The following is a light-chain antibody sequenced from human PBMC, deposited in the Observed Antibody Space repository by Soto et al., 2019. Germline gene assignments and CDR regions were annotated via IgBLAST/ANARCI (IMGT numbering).Light chain of an antibody. J-gene: IGKJ2*01. CDR3: QQYGSSPPNT. V-gene: IGKV3-20*01. Sequence: EIVLTQSPGTLSLSPGERATLSCRASQSVSSSYLAWYQQKPGQAPRLLIYGASSRATGIPDRFSGSGSGTDFPFTISRLEPEDFAVYYCQQYGSSPPNTFGQGTKLEIK. CDR2: GAS. CDR1: QSVSSSY.